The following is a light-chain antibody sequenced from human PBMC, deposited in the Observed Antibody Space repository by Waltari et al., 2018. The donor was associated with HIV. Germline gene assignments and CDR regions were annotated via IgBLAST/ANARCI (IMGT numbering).Light chain of an antibody. CDR2: EVS. J-gene: IGLJ2*01. Sequence: QSALTQPPSASGSLGQSFTISCSGTSSDVGGYNYVSWYQQHPGKAPKLMIYEVSKRPSGVPNRFSGSKSGNTASLTVSGLQAEDEADYYCSSYAGSDIYVVFGGGTKLTVL. V-gene: IGLV2-8*01. CDR1: SSDVGGYNY. CDR3: SSYAGSDIYVV.